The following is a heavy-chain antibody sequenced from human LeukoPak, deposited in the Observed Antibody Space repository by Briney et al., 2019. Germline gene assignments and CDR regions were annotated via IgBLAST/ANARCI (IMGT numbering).Heavy chain of an antibody. CDR1: GGTFSSYA. D-gene: IGHD3-16*01. V-gene: IGHV1-69*06. J-gene: IGHJ4*02. CDR2: IIPISGTA. CDR3: ARDNDSRDPPHFDY. Sequence: ASVTVSFKASGGTFSSYAISWVRQAPGQGPEWIGGIIPISGTAKYAQKLQGRVTISADMSTGTAYMELSSLSSEDTAVYYCARDNDSRDPPHFDYWGQGTLVTVSS.